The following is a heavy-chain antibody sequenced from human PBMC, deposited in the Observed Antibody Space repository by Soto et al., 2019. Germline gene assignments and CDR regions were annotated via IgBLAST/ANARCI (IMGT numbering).Heavy chain of an antibody. CDR2: INHSGST. V-gene: IGHV4-34*01. Sequence: PSETLSLTCAVYGGSFSGYYWSWIRQPPGKGLEWIGEINHSGSTNYNPSLKSRVTISVDTSKNQFSLKLSSVTAADTAVYYCARGRIVVVVAAKPNWFDPWGQGTLVTVSS. CDR1: GGSFSGYY. J-gene: IGHJ5*02. D-gene: IGHD2-15*01. CDR3: ARGRIVVVVAAKPNWFDP.